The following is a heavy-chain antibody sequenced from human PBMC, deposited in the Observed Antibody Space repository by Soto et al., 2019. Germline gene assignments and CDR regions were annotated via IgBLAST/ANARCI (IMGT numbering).Heavy chain of an antibody. CDR2: IYWHDDK. CDR3: AKSGSSGWYGFFDS. D-gene: IGHD6-19*01. J-gene: IGHJ5*01. Sequence: HITLKESGPTLVKPTQTLTLTCIFSGFSLRTSGAGVCWFRQPPGKALEWLGFIYWHDDKRYRPALESRLNIIYDTSKTQVVLTMPHMDPVDTATYSCAKSGSSGWYGFFDSWVQETLVTVSS. V-gene: IGHV2-5*01. CDR1: GFSLRTSGAG.